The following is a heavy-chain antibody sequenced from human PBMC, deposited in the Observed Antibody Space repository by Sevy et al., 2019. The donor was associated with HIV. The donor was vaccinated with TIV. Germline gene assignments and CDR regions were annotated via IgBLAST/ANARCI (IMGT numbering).Heavy chain of an antibody. J-gene: IGHJ4*02. CDR3: AKGGPWDYDILTGFDY. D-gene: IGHD3-9*01. CDR2: ISYDGSNK. CDR1: GFTFSSYG. Sequence: GGSLRLSCAASGFTFSSYGMHWVRQAPGKGLEWVAVISYDGSNKYYADSVKGRFTISRDNSKNTLYLKMNSLRAEDTAVYYCAKGGPWDYDILTGFDYWGQGTLVTVSS. V-gene: IGHV3-30*18.